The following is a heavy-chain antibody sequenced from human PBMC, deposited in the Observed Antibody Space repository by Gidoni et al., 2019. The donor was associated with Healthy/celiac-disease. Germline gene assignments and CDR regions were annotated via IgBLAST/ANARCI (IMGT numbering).Heavy chain of an antibody. CDR3: TTVSPTYGDYGSGVGY. CDR2: IKSKTDGGTT. V-gene: IGHV3-15*01. Sequence: EWVGRIKSKTDGGTTDYAAPVKGRFTISRDDSKNTLYLQMNSLKTEDTAVYYCTTVSPTYGDYGSGVGYWGQGTLVTVSS. J-gene: IGHJ4*02. D-gene: IGHD4-17*01.